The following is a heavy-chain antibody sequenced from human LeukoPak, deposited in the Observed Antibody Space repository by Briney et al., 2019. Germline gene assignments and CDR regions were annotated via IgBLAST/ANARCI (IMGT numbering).Heavy chain of an antibody. CDR2: IYYSGTT. CDR3: ASSLARIGYCSSTSCRSFDY. J-gene: IGHJ4*02. V-gene: IGHV4-31*03. D-gene: IGHD2-2*01. Sequence: SETLSLTCTVSGGSISDVNYYWSWIRQHPGKGLEWIGYIYYSGTTYYNPSLKSRVTISVDTSKIQFSLRLGSVTAADTAVYYCASSLARIGYCSSTSCRSFDYWGQGTLVTVSS. CDR1: GGSISDVNYY.